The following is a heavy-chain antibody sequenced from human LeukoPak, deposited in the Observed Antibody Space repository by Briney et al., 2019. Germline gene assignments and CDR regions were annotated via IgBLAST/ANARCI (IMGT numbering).Heavy chain of an antibody. CDR1: GFTLNSNA. D-gene: IGHD2-2*01. CDR2: ISRTGFTT. J-gene: IGHJ4*02. Sequence: PGGSLRLSCAVSGFTLNSNAMCWVRQAPGKGLEWVSGISRTGFTTYYADSVKGRFTISRDTSKNTLYLQMNTLRPDDTAVYYCEKEEVPNDYWGQGTLVTVSS. V-gene: IGHV3-23*01. CDR3: EKEEVPNDY.